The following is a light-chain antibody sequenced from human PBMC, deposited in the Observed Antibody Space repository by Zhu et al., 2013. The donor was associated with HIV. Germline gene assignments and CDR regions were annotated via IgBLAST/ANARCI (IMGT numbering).Light chain of an antibody. CDR2: DAS. CDR3: QQYDSDWT. V-gene: IGKV1-5*01. J-gene: IGKJ1*01. Sequence: DIQMTQSPSTLSASVGDRVTITCRASQNINSWLAWYQKKPGKAPKFLIYDASSLESGVPSRFSGSGSGTEFTLTINDLQPDDFATYYCQQYDSDWTFGQGTKV. CDR1: QNINSW.